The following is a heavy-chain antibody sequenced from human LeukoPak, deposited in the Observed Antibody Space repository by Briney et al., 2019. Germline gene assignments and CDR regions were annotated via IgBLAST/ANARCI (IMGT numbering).Heavy chain of an antibody. V-gene: IGHV3-23*01. D-gene: IGHD3-10*01. CDR1: GFTFSSYA. CDR3: AKEPRLNYYGSGSFDY. Sequence: GGSLRLSCAASGFTFSSYAMNWVRQAPGKGLEWVSGISASGRSTDYADSVKGRSTISRDNSKNTLYLQMNSLRAEDTAVYYCAKEPRLNYYGSGSFDYWGQGTLVTVSS. CDR2: ISASGRST. J-gene: IGHJ4*02.